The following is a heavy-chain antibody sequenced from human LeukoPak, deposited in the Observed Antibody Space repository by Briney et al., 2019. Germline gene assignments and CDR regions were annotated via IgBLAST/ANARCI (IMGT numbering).Heavy chain of an antibody. V-gene: IGHV4-61*02. J-gene: IGHJ4*02. CDR1: GGSISSGDYY. D-gene: IGHD3-3*01. Sequence: SETLSLTCTVSGGSISSGDYYWTWIRQPAGKGLEWIGRIFTSGSTNYSPSLKSRVTISVDTSKNQFSLKLSSVTAADTAMYYCAREHWSGGGYYFDYWGQGTLVTVSS. CDR3: AREHWSGGGYYFDY. CDR2: IFTSGST.